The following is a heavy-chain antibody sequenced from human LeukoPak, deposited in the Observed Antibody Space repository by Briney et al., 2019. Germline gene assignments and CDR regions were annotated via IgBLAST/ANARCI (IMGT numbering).Heavy chain of an antibody. D-gene: IGHD3-10*01. V-gene: IGHV3-74*01. CDR2: IPSDDNPT. Sequence: GGSMRLSCSASGFIFSNFVMHWVRQAPGKGLVWVARIPSDDNPTNYADSVQGRFTISRDNAKNTLYLHMNDLRVEDTAVYFCARDHYFKIDYWGQGTPVTVSS. CDR1: GFIFSNFV. CDR3: ARDHYFKIDY. J-gene: IGHJ4*02.